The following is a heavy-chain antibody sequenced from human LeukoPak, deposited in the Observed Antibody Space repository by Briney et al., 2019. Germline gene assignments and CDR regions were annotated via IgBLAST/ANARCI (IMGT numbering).Heavy chain of an antibody. CDR1: GFTFSSYS. CDR3: ARSSITMVRGVIKSTTSWYHYYNMDV. V-gene: IGHV3-7*01. Sequence: GGSLRLSCAASGFTFSSYSMSWVRQAPGKGLEWVANIKQDGSEKNYVCSVEGRFTIARDNAKNSLYLQKNRLRAEDTAVYYCARSSITMVRGVIKSTTSWYHYYNMDVWGKGATVTVSS. CDR2: IKQDGSEK. D-gene: IGHD3-10*01. J-gene: IGHJ6*03.